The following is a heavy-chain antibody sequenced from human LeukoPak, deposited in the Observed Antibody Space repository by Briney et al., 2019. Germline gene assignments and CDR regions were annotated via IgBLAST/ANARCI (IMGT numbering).Heavy chain of an antibody. D-gene: IGHD3-22*01. J-gene: IGHJ4*02. CDR2: IYYSGST. Sequence: SETLSLTCTVSGASINTYYWTWIRQPPGKGLEWIGYIYYSGSTSYNPSLKSRVTMSVDTSRTQFSLKLGSVTAADTAVYYCARGITMIDWGQGTLVTVSS. V-gene: IGHV4-59*01. CDR1: GASINTYY. CDR3: ARGITMID.